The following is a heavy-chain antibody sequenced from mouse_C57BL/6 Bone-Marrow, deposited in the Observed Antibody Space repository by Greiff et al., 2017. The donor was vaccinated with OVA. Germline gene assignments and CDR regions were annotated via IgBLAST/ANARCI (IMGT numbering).Heavy chain of an antibody. V-gene: IGHV1-63*01. Sequence: QVQLQQSGAELVRPGTSVKMSCKASGYTFTNYWIGWAKQRPGHGLEWIGDIYPGGGYTNYNEKFKGKATLTADKSSSTAYMQFSSLTSEDSAIYYCARYYAYSRNYFDDWGQGTTLTVSS. CDR2: IYPGGGYT. CDR3: ARYYAYSRNYFDD. CDR1: GYTFTNYW. J-gene: IGHJ2*01. D-gene: IGHD1-1*02.